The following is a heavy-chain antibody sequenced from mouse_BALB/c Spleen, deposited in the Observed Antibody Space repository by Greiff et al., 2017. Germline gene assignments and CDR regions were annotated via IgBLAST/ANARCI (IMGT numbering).Heavy chain of an antibody. V-gene: IGHV7-1*02. CDR1: GFTFSDFY. Sequence: EVKVVESGGGLVQPGGSLRLSCATSGFTFSDFYMEWVRQPPGKRLEWIAASRNKANDYTTEYSASVKGRFIVSRDTSQSILYLQMNALRAEDTAIYYCARRGNWGYYFDYWGQGTTLTVSS. D-gene: IGHD4-1*01. CDR2: SRNKANDYTT. J-gene: IGHJ2*01. CDR3: ARRGNWGYYFDY.